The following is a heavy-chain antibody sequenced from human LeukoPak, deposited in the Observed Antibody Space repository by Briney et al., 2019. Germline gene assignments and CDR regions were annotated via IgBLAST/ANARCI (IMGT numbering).Heavy chain of an antibody. V-gene: IGHV3-7*01. D-gene: IGHD2-2*01. CDR2: IKQDGSEK. J-gene: IGHJ4*02. CDR1: GLTFSSYG. Sequence: PGGSLRLSCAASGLTFSSYGMSWVRQAPGKGLEWVANIKQDGSEKYYVDSVKGRFTISRDNSKNTLYLQMNSLRAEDTAVYYCARAYRDIVVVPAADIDYWGQGTLVTVSS. CDR3: ARAYRDIVVVPAADIDY.